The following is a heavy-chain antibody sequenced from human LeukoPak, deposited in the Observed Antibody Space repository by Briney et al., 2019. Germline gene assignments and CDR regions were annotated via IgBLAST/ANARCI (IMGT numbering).Heavy chain of an antibody. J-gene: IGHJ5*02. D-gene: IGHD6-19*01. Sequence: GGSLRLSCAASGFTFSTYSMNWVRQAPGKGLEWVSYISTSSGTMYYADSVKGRFTISRDNAQNSLYLQMNSLTAEDTAVYYCARQYSSGWWGWFDPWGQGTLVTVSS. V-gene: IGHV3-48*04. CDR2: ISTSSGTM. CDR3: ARQYSSGWWGWFDP. CDR1: GFTFSTYS.